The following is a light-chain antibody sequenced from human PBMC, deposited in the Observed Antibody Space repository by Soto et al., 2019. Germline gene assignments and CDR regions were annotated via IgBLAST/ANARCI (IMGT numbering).Light chain of an antibody. CDR2: DVS. Sequence: QSVLTQPASVSGSPGQSITISCTGTSSDVGGYNYVSWYQQHPGKAPKIMIYDVSNRPSGVSNRFSGSKSGNTASLTISGLQAEDEADYYCSSYTSSSTRVFGEGTKLTVL. V-gene: IGLV2-14*01. CDR3: SSYTSSSTRV. CDR1: SSDVGGYNY. J-gene: IGLJ2*01.